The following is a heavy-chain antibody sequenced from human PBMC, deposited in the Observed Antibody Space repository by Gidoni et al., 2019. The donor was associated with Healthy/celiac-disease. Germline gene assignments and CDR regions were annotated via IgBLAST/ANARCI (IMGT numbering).Heavy chain of an antibody. CDR2: IRSKAYGGTT. J-gene: IGHJ6*02. V-gene: IGHV3-49*02. Sequence: APGKGLEWVGFIRSKAYGGTTEYAASVKGRFTISRDDSKSIAYLQMNSLKTEDTAVYYCTRDAYSSSWYESYYYYGMDVWGQGTTVTVSS. CDR3: TRDAYSSSWYESYYYYGMDV. D-gene: IGHD6-13*01.